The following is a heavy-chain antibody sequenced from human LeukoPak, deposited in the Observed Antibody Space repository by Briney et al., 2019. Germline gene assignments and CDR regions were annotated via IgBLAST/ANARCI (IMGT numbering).Heavy chain of an antibody. V-gene: IGHV3-21*04. J-gene: IGHJ6*03. D-gene: IGHD6-6*01. CDR1: GFTFSSYS. CDR2: ISSSSSYI. Sequence: GGSLRLSCAASGFTFSSYSMNWVRQAPGKGLEWVSSISSSSSYIYYADSVKGRFTISRDNAKNSLYLQMNNLRAEDTAVYYCAKSWLGSSSESTYYYYMDVWGKGTTVTVSS. CDR3: AKSWLGSSSESTYYYYMDV.